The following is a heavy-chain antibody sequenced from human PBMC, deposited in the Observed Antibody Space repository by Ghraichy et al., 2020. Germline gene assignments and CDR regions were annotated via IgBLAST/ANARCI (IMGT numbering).Heavy chain of an antibody. CDR3: ASTQQTNAFDI. CDR2: INPNSGGT. Sequence: ASVKVSCKASGYTFSGYYMHWVRQAPGQGLEWMGRINPNSGGTNYAQKFHGRVTMTSDTSISTAYMELSRLRSDDTAVYYCASTQQTNAFDIWGQGTMVTVSS. D-gene: IGHD6-13*01. CDR1: GYTFSGYY. V-gene: IGHV1-2*06. J-gene: IGHJ3*02.